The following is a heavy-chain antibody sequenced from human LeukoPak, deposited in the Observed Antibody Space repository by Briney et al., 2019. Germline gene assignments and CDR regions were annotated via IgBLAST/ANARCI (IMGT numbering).Heavy chain of an antibody. CDR1: GGSISSSSDY. J-gene: IGHJ3*02. Sequence: PSETLSLTCTVSGGSISSSSDYWGWIRQPPGKGLEWIGSIYYSGSTFYNPSLKSRVTISVDRSKNQFSLKLSSVTAADTAVYYCARHPYTSGHRGNDAFDIWGQGTMVTVSS. CDR3: ARHPYTSGHRGNDAFDI. V-gene: IGHV4-39*01. CDR2: IYYSGST. D-gene: IGHD3-22*01.